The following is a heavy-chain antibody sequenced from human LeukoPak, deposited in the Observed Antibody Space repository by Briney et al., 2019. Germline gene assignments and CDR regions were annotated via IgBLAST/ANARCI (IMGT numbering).Heavy chain of an antibody. Sequence: SVKVSCKASGGTFSSYAISWVRQAPGQGLEWMGGIIPIFGTADYAQKSQGRVTITADESTSTAYMELSSLRSEDTAVYYCARVGGYDILTGYYTLDYWGQGTLVTVSS. V-gene: IGHV1-69*13. J-gene: IGHJ4*02. D-gene: IGHD3-9*01. CDR1: GGTFSSYA. CDR2: IIPIFGTA. CDR3: ARVGGYDILTGYYTLDY.